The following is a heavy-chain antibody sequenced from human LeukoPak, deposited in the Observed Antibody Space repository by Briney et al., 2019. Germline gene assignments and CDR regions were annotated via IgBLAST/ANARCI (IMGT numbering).Heavy chain of an antibody. J-gene: IGHJ4*02. D-gene: IGHD5-24*01. CDR2: IIPILGIA. CDR1: GGTFSSYA. CDR3: ARDLAYNYGDPHYFDY. V-gene: IGHV1-69*04. Sequence: SVKLSCKASGGTFSSYAISWVRQAPGQGLEWMGRIIPILGIANYAQKFQGRVTITADKSTSTGYMELRSLRSDDTAVYYCARDLAYNYGDPHYFDYWGQGTLVTVSS.